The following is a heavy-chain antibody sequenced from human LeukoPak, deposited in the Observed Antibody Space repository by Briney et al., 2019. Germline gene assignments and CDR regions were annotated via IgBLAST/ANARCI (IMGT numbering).Heavy chain of an antibody. CDR1: GYTFTSYD. Sequence: GASVKVSCKASGYTFTSYDINWVRQATGQGLEWMGWMNPNSGNTGYAQKFQGRVTMTTDTSTSTAYMELRSLRSDDTAVYYCARGRYYYDSSGLIDYWGQGTLVTVSS. V-gene: IGHV1-8*02. CDR2: MNPNSGNT. CDR3: ARGRYYYDSSGLIDY. D-gene: IGHD3-22*01. J-gene: IGHJ4*02.